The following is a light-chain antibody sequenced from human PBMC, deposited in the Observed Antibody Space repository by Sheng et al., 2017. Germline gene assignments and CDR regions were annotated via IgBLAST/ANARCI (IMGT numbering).Light chain of an antibody. Sequence: SYELTQPPPVSVSPGQTARITCSGDTLPKKYAYWYQQKPGQAPVLVIYKDTERPSGIPERFSGSTSGTTVTLTISGVQAEDEADYYCQSADSSGKWVFGGGTKLTVL. CDR1: TLPKKY. V-gene: IGLV3-25*03. J-gene: IGLJ3*02. CDR3: QSADSSGKWV. CDR2: KDT.